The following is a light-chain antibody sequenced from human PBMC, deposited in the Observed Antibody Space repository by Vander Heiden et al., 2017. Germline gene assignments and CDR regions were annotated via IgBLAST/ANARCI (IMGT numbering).Light chain of an antibody. CDR3: CSYAGSIYV. CDR1: SSDVGGFNL. V-gene: IGLV2-23*02. CDR2: EVS. J-gene: IGLJ1*01. Sequence: QSALTQPAPVSGSPGQSITLSCTGTSSDVGGFNLVSWYQQYPGKAPKLLIYEVSRRPSGVSNRFSGSKSGNTASLTISGVQAEDEADYYCCSYAGSIYVFGTGTKVTVL.